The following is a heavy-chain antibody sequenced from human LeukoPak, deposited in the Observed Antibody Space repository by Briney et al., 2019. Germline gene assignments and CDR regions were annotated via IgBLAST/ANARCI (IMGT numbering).Heavy chain of an antibody. J-gene: IGHJ4*02. CDR1: GFTFSNAW. CDR2: IKSKTDGGTP. V-gene: IGHV3-15*01. D-gene: IGHD3-22*01. Sequence: GGSLRHPRSASGFTFSNAWMSWVRQAPGKGLEWVGRIKSKTDGGTPDYTTPVKGRFTISRDESENTLYLQMYSLKTEDTAVYYCSTFRTAKNYESNVYYSSWGQGPVVSVFS. CDR3: STFRTAKNYESNVYYSS.